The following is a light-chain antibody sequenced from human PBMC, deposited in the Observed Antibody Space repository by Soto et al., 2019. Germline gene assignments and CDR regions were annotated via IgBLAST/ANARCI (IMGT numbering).Light chain of an antibody. CDR3: LLPYSGDRI. Sequence: QAVVTQDPSVTVSPGGTVTLTCGSSTRPVTSGHFPYWFQQKPGQAPRTLIYDTSNKHSWTPARFSGSLLGGKAALTLSGPQPEDEAEYYCLLPYSGDRIFGGGTKLTVL. CDR1: TRPVTSGHF. J-gene: IGLJ2*01. V-gene: IGLV7-46*01. CDR2: DTS.